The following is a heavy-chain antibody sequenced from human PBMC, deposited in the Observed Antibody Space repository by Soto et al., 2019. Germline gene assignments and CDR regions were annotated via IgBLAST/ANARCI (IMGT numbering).Heavy chain of an antibody. CDR2: INPNSGGT. CDR1: GYTFTGYY. CDR3: AREIMVVVAATEDVRAFES. D-gene: IGHD2-15*01. Sequence: GASVKVSCKASGYTFTGYYMHWVRQAPGQGLEWMGWINPNSGGTNYAQKFQGWVTMTRDTSISTAYMELSRLRSDDTAVYYCAREIMVVVAATEDVRAFESWGQGTMVTVSS. J-gene: IGHJ3*02. V-gene: IGHV1-2*04.